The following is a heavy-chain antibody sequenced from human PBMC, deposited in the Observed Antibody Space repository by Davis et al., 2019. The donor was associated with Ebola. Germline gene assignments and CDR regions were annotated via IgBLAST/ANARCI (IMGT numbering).Heavy chain of an antibody. J-gene: IGHJ6*03. D-gene: IGHD3-3*01. CDR1: GGSISSYY. CDR2: IYYSGST. CDR3: ARDVRYYTKSASYYYYYMDV. V-gene: IGHV4-59*01. Sequence: SETLSLTCTVSGGSISSYYWSWIRQPPGKGLEWIGYIYYSGSTNYNPSLKSRVTISVDTSKNQFSLKLSSVTAADTAVYYCARDVRYYTKSASYYYYYMDVWGKGTTVTVSS.